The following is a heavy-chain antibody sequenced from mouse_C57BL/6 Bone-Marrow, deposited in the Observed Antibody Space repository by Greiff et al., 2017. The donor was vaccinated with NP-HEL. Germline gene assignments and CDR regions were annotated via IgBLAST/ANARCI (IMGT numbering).Heavy chain of an antibody. Sequence: VQLQQSGAELVKPGASVKLSCTASGFNIKDYYMHWVKQRTEQGLEWIGRIDPEDGETKYASKFQGKATITADTSSNTAYLQLSSLTSEDTAVYYCAMGYGSSYWYFDVWGTGTTVTVSS. D-gene: IGHD1-1*01. CDR3: AMGYGSSYWYFDV. CDR1: GFNIKDYY. CDR2: IDPEDGET. V-gene: IGHV14-2*01. J-gene: IGHJ1*03.